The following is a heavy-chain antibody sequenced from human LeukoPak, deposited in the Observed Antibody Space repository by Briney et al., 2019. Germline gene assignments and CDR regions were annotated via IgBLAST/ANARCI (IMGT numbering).Heavy chain of an antibody. CDR2: IYYSGST. D-gene: IGHD6-13*01. Sequence: SETLSLTCTVSGGSISSYYWSWIRQPPGKGLEWIGYIYYSGSTNYNPSLKSRVTISVDTSKNQFSLKLSSVTAADTAVYYCARWGFGAAAASDVNWFDPWGQGTLVTVSS. J-gene: IGHJ5*02. CDR1: GGSISSYY. CDR3: ARWGFGAAAASDVNWFDP. V-gene: IGHV4-59*08.